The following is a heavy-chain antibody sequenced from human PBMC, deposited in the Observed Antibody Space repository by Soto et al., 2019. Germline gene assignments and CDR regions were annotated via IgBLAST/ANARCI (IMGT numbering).Heavy chain of an antibody. CDR3: ARHRLVPYGYGMDV. J-gene: IGHJ6*02. Sequence: QMQLVESGGGVAQPGRSLRLSCAASGFTFRSDGIHWFRQAPGKGLEWVALIWLDGSKKYYVDSVKGRFAASRDNSKTTMYLQMNSPRGEDTAVYYIARHRLVPYGYGMDVWGQGTTVTASS. D-gene: IGHD2-2*01. V-gene: IGHV3-33*01. CDR2: IWLDGSKK. CDR1: GFTFRSDG.